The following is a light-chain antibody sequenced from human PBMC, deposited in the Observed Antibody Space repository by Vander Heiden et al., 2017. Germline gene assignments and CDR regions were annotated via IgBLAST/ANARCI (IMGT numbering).Light chain of an antibody. Sequence: DVQMTQSPSSVSASVGDRVTISCRASQSLRSYLNWYQQRHGEAPKLLIYGASTLNSGVPSRFSGSESGTEFTLTISSLQLDDFATYYCQQSGFAPWTFGQGTKVDIK. CDR3: QQSGFAPWT. J-gene: IGKJ1*01. V-gene: IGKV1-39*01. CDR2: GAS. CDR1: QSLRSY.